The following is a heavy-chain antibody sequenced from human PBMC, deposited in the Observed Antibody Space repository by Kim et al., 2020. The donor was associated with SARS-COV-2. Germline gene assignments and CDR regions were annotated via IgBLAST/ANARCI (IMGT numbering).Heavy chain of an antibody. V-gene: IGHV4-30-2*01. CDR3: ARVWGSGRWRYFDL. Sequence: SETLSLTCAVSGGSISSGGYSWSWIRQPPGKGLEWIGYIYHSGSTYYNPSLKSRVTISVDRSKNQFSLKLSSVTAADTAVYYCARVWGSGRWRYFDLWGRGTLVTVSS. J-gene: IGHJ2*01. D-gene: IGHD3-10*01. CDR1: GGSISSGGYS. CDR2: IYHSGST.